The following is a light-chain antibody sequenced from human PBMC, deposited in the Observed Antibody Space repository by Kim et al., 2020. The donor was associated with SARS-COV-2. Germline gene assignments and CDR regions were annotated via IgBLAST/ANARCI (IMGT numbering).Light chain of an antibody. CDR2: GAS. J-gene: IGKJ5*01. CDR3: QQYAYSPIT. Sequence: EIVLTQSPGTLSLSPGESVTLSCRASQSVRSSYLAWYHQKPGQAPRLLIHGASSRATGIPDRFSGSGSGTDFTLTISRLEPEDFAVYYCQQYAYSPITFGQGTRLEIK. V-gene: IGKV3-20*01. CDR1: QSVRSSY.